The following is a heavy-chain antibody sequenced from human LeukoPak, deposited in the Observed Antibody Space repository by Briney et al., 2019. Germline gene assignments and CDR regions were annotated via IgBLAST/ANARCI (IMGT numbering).Heavy chain of an antibody. CDR1: GFTFSSYS. D-gene: IGHD4-17*01. CDR2: ISSSSSTI. V-gene: IGHV3-48*04. CDR3: ARTTVTIMGYYGMDV. J-gene: IGHJ6*02. Sequence: PGGSLRLSCAASGFTFSSYSMNWVRQAPGKGLEWVSYISSSSSTIYYADSVKGRFTISRDNAKNSLYLQMNSLRAEDTAVYYCARTTVTIMGYYGMDVWGQGTTVTVSS.